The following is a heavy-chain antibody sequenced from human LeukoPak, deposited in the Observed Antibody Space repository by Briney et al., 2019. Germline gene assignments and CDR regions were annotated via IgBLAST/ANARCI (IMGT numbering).Heavy chain of an antibody. J-gene: IGHJ4*02. Sequence: VGSLRLSCAASGFTFSSYTMNWVRQAPGKGLEWVSYISRSGSTIYYADSLKGRFTISRDNGKNSLYLQMNSLRAEDTAVYYCAREANGYSSGLDYWGQGTLVTVSS. CDR3: AREANGYSSGLDY. V-gene: IGHV3-48*01. CDR2: ISRSGSTI. CDR1: GFTFSSYT. D-gene: IGHD5-18*01.